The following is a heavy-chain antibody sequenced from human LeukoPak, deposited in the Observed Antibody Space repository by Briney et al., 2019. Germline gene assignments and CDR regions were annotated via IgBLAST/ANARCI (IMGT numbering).Heavy chain of an antibody. D-gene: IGHD6-25*01. CDR3: ARDFTGESGYSGY. CDR2: ISPSANSV. V-gene: IGHV3-21*01. J-gene: IGHJ4*02. Sequence: GGSLRLSCAASGFTFSSYTMNWVRQAPGKGLELVSSISPSANSVWHADSVKGRFTLSRDNAGNSLYLQMNSLRLEDTGLYYCARDFTGESGYSGYWGQGTLVTVSS. CDR1: GFTFSSYT.